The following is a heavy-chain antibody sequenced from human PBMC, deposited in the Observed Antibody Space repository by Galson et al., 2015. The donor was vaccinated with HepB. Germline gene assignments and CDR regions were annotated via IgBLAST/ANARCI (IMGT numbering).Heavy chain of an antibody. CDR1: GFTFSSYG. CDR2: ISYDGSKK. D-gene: IGHD6-19*01. V-gene: IGHV3-30*18. Sequence: SLRLSCAASGFTFSSYGMHWVRQAPGKGLEWVAVISYDGSKKYYADSVKGRFTISRDNSKNTLYLQMNSLRAEDTAVYYCAKVDYSSGWLVIDNWGQGTLVTVSS. J-gene: IGHJ4*02. CDR3: AKVDYSSGWLVIDN.